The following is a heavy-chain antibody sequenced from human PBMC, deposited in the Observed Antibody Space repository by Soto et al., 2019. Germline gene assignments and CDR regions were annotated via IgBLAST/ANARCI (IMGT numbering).Heavy chain of an antibody. CDR3: ASHYCGGDCYSAAPDH. V-gene: IGHV4-4*02. Sequence: SETLSLTCAVSGGSISSSNWWSWVRQPPGKGLEWIGEIYHSGSTNYNPSLKSRVTISVDKSKNQFSLKLTSVTAADTAVYYCASHYCGGDCYSAAPDHWGQGTLVTVSS. CDR2: IYHSGST. CDR1: GGSISSSNW. J-gene: IGHJ4*02. D-gene: IGHD2-21*02.